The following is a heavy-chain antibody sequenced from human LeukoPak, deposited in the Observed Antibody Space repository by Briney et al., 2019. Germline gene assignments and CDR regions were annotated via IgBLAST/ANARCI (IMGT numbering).Heavy chain of an antibody. V-gene: IGHV4-4*07. J-gene: IGHJ3*02. CDR3: ARGLDTNDWSDAFDI. D-gene: IGHD2-21*01. Sequence: SETLSLTCTVSGGSISTFYWSWIRQPAGKGLEWIGRIYTSGSTNYNPSLKSRVTMSVDTSKNQFSLKLSSVTAADTAVYYCARGLDTNDWSDAFDIWGQGTMVTVSS. CDR1: GGSISTFY. CDR2: IYTSGST.